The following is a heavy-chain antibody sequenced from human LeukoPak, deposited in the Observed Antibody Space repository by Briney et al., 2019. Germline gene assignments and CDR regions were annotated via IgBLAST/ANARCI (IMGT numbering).Heavy chain of an antibody. V-gene: IGHV4-30-2*02. D-gene: IGHD6-13*01. J-gene: IGHJ3*01. CDR3: ARRMGQQLGVDAFDV. Sequence: SQTLSLTCDVSGGSISSGLYSWSWIRQPLGKGLEWIGYIYHTGSTYYNPSLKSRVTISVDTSKNQFSLKLSSVTAADTAVYFCARRMGQQLGVDAFDVWGQGTMVTVSS. CDR2: IYHTGST. CDR1: GGSISSGLYS.